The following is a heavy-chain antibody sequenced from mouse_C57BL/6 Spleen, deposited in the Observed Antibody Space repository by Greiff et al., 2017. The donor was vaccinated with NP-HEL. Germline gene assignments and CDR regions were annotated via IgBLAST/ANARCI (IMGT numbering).Heavy chain of an antibody. V-gene: IGHV1-82*01. Sequence: VQLQQSGPELVKPGASVKISCKASGYAFSSSWMNWVKQRPGKGLEWIGRIYPGDGDTNYNGKFKGKATLTADKSSSTAYMQLSSLTSEDSAVYCCARGLRAMDYWGQGTSVTVSS. CDR3: ARGLRAMDY. CDR2: IYPGDGDT. CDR1: GYAFSSSW. J-gene: IGHJ4*01.